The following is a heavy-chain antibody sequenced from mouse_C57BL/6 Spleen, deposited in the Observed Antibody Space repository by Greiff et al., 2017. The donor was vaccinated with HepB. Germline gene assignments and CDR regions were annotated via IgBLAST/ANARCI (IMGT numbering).Heavy chain of an antibody. D-gene: IGHD1-1*01. Sequence: VKLMESGPELVKPGASVKISCKASGYAFSSSWMNWVKQRPGKGLEWIGRIYPGDGDTNYNGKFKGKATLTADKSSSTAYMQLSSLTSEDSAVYFCARGGYYGSSYLYYFDYWGQGTTLTVSS. V-gene: IGHV1-82*01. J-gene: IGHJ2*01. CDR1: GYAFSSSW. CDR3: ARGGYYGSSYLYYFDY. CDR2: IYPGDGDT.